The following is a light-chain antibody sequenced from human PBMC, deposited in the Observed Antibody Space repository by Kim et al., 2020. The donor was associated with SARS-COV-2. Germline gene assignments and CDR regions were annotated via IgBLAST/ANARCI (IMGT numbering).Light chain of an antibody. J-gene: IGKJ1*01. CDR1: QTINKNY. CDR3: HQYGSSPKT. CDR2: AAS. Sequence: EIVLTQSPGTLSLSPGERATLSCRASQTINKNYLAWYQQKPGQAPRLLIYAASSRATGIPDRFSGSGSGADFALTISRLEPEDFAVYYCHQYGSSPKTFGQGAKVDIK. V-gene: IGKV3-20*01.